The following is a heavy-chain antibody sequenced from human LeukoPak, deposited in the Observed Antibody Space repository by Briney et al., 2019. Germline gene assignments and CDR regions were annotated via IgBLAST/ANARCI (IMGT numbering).Heavy chain of an antibody. D-gene: IGHD6-19*01. J-gene: IGHJ3*02. CDR3: TTEQQWPVGGPEI. Sequence: GGSLRLSCAASGFTFSNAWMSWVRQAPGKGLEWGGRIKSKTDGGTTDYAAPVKGRFTISRDDSKNTLYLQMNGLKTEDTAVYYCTTEQQWPVGGPEIWGQGTMVTVSS. CDR1: GFTFSNAW. V-gene: IGHV3-15*01. CDR2: IKSKTDGGTT.